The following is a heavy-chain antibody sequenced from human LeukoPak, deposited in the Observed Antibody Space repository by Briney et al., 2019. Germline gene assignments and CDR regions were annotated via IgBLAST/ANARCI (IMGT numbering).Heavy chain of an antibody. CDR2: INTNTGNP. D-gene: IGHD3-10*01. CDR3: ARDDSYYGSGSSRY. Sequence: ASVKVSCKASGNTFTSYAMNWVRQAPGRGLEWMGWINTNTGNPTYAQGFTGRFVFSLDTSVSTAYLQISSLKAEDTAVYYCARDDSYYGSGSSRYWGQGTLVTVSS. J-gene: IGHJ4*02. V-gene: IGHV7-4-1*02. CDR1: GNTFTSYA.